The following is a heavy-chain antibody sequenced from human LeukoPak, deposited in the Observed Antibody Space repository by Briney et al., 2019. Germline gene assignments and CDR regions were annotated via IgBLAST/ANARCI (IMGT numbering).Heavy chain of an antibody. J-gene: IGHJ4*02. CDR1: GGSISSYY. Sequence: SETLSLTCTVSGGSISSYYWSWIRQPAGKGLEWIGRIYTSGSTNYNPSLKSRVTMSVDTSKNRFSLKLSSVTAADTAVYYCARDTYYYDSSGYWADYWGQGTLVTVSS. CDR2: IYTSGST. D-gene: IGHD3-22*01. CDR3: ARDTYYYDSSGYWADY. V-gene: IGHV4-4*07.